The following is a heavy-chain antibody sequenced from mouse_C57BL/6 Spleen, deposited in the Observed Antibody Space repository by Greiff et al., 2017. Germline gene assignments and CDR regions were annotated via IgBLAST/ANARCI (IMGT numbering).Heavy chain of an antibody. Sequence: ESGPGLVKPSQSLSLTCSVTGYSITSGYYWNWIRQFPGNKLEWMGYISYDGSNNYNPSLKNRISITRDTSKNQFFLKLNSVTTEDTATYYCARDWDYAFAYWGQGTLVTVSA. D-gene: IGHD2-4*01. CDR2: ISYDGSN. CDR3: ARDWDYAFAY. V-gene: IGHV3-6*01. CDR1: GYSITSGYY. J-gene: IGHJ3*01.